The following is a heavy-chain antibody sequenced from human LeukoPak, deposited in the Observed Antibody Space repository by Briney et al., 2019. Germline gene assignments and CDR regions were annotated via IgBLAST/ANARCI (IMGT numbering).Heavy chain of an antibody. D-gene: IGHD5-24*01. CDR3: AGGGRDGYNYGDY. Sequence: GWSLRLSCAASGFTFSSYSMNWVRQAPGKGLEWVSSISTFSTYIYYADSVKGRFTISRDNAKDSLYLQMNSLRAEDTAVYYCAGGGRDGYNYGDYWGQGTLVTVSS. J-gene: IGHJ4*02. CDR2: ISTFSTYI. V-gene: IGHV3-21*01. CDR1: GFTFSSYS.